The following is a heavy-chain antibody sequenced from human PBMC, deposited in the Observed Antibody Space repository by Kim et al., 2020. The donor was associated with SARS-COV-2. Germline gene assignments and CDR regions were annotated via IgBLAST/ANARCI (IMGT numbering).Heavy chain of an antibody. CDR3: ARGSVVKNYYYYGMDV. J-gene: IGHJ6*02. CDR2: INPSGGST. D-gene: IGHD2-15*01. V-gene: IGHV1-46*01. Sequence: ASVKVSCKASGYTFTSYYMHWVRQAPGQGLEWMGIINPSGGSTSYAQKFQGRVTMTRDTSTSTVYMELSSLRSEDTAVYYCARGSVVKNYYYYGMDVWGQGTTVTVSS. CDR1: GYTFTSYY.